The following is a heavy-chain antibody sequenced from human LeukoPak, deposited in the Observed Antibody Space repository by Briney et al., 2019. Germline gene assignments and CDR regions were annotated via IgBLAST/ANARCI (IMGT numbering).Heavy chain of an antibody. CDR3: VRQQGGKISPFDY. Sequence: GGSLRLSCAASGFTFGSYGMHWVRQAPGKGLEWVAVIWYDESNIYYADFVEGRFTISRDNSRDTLFLQMNSLRAEDTAIYYCVRQQGGKISPFDYWGQGTRVTVSS. V-gene: IGHV3-33*01. J-gene: IGHJ4*02. CDR2: IWYDESNI. D-gene: IGHD1-26*01. CDR1: GFTFGSYG.